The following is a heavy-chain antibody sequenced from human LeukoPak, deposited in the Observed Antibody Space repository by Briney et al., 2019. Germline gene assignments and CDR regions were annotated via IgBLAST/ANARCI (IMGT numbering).Heavy chain of an antibody. CDR1: GFTFSSYA. D-gene: IGHD3-22*01. CDR2: ISSNGGST. CDR3: VKATPGDSSGYYYPFRS. J-gene: IGHJ5*02. V-gene: IGHV3-64D*09. Sequence: GGSLRLSCSASGFTFSSYAMHWVRQAPGKGLEYVSAISSNGGSTYYADSVKGRFTISRDDSKNTLYLQMSSLRAEDTAVHYCVKATPGDSSGYYYPFRSWGQGTLVTVSS.